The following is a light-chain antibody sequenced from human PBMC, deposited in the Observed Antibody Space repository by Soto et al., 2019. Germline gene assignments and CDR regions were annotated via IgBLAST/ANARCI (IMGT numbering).Light chain of an antibody. Sequence: EIVVTQTPATLSLSPGERSTLSCISSPSVTNYLAWYQQKPGQAPRLLIYGAFNRATGIPARFSGSGSGADFTLTISSLEPEDFAVYYCQQRNIWPPVTFGQGTLLEIK. CDR1: PSVTNY. J-gene: IGKJ5*01. CDR2: GAF. V-gene: IGKV3-11*01. CDR3: QQRNIWPPVT.